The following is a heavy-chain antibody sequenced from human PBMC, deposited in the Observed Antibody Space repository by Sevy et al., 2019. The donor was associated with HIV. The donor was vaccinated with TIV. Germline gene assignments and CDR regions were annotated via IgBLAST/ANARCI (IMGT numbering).Heavy chain of an antibody. V-gene: IGHV3-7*01. J-gene: IGHJ4*01. CDR2: IKEDGGAK. Sequence: GGSLRLSCAASRFTFKTYWMSWVRQAPGKGLEWVGNIKEDGGAKYYADSVRGRLTISRDNAKNSLYLQMSSLRVEDTAVYYCARDSPGYGGYSYWGQGTLVTVSS. CDR1: RFTFKTYW. CDR3: ARDSPGYGGYSY. D-gene: IGHD1-26*01.